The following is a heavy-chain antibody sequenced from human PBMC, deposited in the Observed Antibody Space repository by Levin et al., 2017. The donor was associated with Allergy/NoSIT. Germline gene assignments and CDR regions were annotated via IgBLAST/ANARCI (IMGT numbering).Heavy chain of an antibody. CDR1: GGSISSYY. D-gene: IGHD3-9*01. J-gene: IGHJ4*02. CDR3: ARARNYDILTGYPPYFDY. Sequence: SETLSLTCTVSGGSISSYYWSWIRQPPGKGLEWIGYIYYSGSTNYNPSLKSRVTISVDTSKNQFSLKLSSVTAADTAVYYCARARNYDILTGYPPYFDYWGQGTLVTVSS. CDR2: IYYSGST. V-gene: IGHV4-59*01.